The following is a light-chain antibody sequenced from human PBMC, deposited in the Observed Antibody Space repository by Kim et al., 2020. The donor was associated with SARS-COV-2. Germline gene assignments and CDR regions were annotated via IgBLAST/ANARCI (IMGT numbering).Light chain of an antibody. Sequence: SGGDRVTVTCRASQGISSFLAWYQQKPGQAPKLLIYAASTLQSGVPSRFSGSGSGTEFTLTISSLQPEDFATYYCQQLNSYPRLTFGGGTKVDIK. CDR1: QGISSF. CDR2: AAS. V-gene: IGKV1-9*01. J-gene: IGKJ4*01. CDR3: QQLNSYPRLT.